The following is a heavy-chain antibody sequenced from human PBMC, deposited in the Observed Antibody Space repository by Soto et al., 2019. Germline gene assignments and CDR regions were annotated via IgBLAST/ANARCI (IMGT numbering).Heavy chain of an antibody. CDR3: ARKATFRNWFDP. D-gene: IGHD3-16*01. Sequence: ETLSLTCSVSGGSISSYYGSWIRQPPGKGLEWIGYIYYSGSTNYNPSLKSRVTISVDTSKNQFSLKLSSVTAADTAVYYCARKATFRNWFDPWGQGTLVTVSS. CDR2: IYYSGST. CDR1: GGSISSYY. J-gene: IGHJ5*02. V-gene: IGHV4-59*01.